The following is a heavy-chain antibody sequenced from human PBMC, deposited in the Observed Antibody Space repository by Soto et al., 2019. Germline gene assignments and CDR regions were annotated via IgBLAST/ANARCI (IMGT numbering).Heavy chain of an antibody. V-gene: IGHV1-3*01. D-gene: IGHD2-2*01. CDR2: INAGNGNT. Sequence: QVQLVQSGAEVKKPGASVKVSCKASGYTFTSYAMHWVRQAPGQRLEWMGWINAGNGNTKYSQKFQGRVTITRDTSASTAYMELSSLRSEDTAVYYCARMVEVPAAITGFDPWGQGTMVTVS. CDR3: ARMVEVPAAITGFDP. CDR1: GYTFTSYA. J-gene: IGHJ5*02.